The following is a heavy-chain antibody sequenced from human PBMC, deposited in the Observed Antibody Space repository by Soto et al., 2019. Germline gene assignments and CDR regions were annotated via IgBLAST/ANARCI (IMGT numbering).Heavy chain of an antibody. J-gene: IGHJ6*02. V-gene: IGHV1-2*04. CDR3: ARGDSTDCSNGVCSFFYNHDMDV. CDR1: GYSLTDYH. Sequence: QGQLGQSGAEGKKPGASVKASCRASGYSLTDYHIPWVRQAPGQGLEGLGRINPKSGGTSTAQKFQGWVTMTTDTSISTASMELTRLTSDDTAIYYCARGDSTDCSNGVCSFFYNHDMDVWGQGTTVTVSS. CDR2: INPKSGGT. D-gene: IGHD2-8*01.